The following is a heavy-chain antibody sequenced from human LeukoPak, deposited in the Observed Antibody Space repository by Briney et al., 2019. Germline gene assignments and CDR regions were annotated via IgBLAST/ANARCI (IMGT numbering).Heavy chain of an antibody. J-gene: IGHJ6*02. CDR2: INPNSGGT. D-gene: IGHD3-10*01. CDR1: GYTFTGYY. V-gene: IGHV1-2*04. Sequence: GASVKVSCKASGYTFTGYYMHWVRQAPGQGLEWMGWINPNSGGTNYAQKFQGWVTMTRDTSISTAYMELSRLRSDDTAVYYCARETMVRGVIDGMDVWSQGTTVTVSS. CDR3: ARETMVRGVIDGMDV.